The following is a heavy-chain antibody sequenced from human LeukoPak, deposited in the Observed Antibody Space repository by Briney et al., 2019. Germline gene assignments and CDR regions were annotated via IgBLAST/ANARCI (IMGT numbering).Heavy chain of an antibody. V-gene: IGHV3-33*08. Sequence: PGGSLRLSCAASGFTFSSYAMHWVRQAPGKGLEWVAVIWYDGSNKYYADSVKGRFTISRDNSKNTLYLQMNSLRAEDTAVYYCALSRPDYGLPLSYWGQGTLVTVSS. CDR2: IWYDGSNK. D-gene: IGHD4-17*01. CDR1: GFTFSSYA. CDR3: ALSRPDYGLPLSY. J-gene: IGHJ4*02.